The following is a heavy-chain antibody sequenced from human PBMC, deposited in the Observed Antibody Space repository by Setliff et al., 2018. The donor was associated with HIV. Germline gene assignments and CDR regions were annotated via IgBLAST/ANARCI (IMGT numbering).Heavy chain of an antibody. CDR2: ISHSGRT. J-gene: IGHJ5*01. Sequence: SETLSLTCAVYGGSLTDYDWTWIRQTPAKGLEWIGEISHSGRTNYNPSLKTRLIISRDTSKDQFSLRLSSATVADTAIYYCARGFEGYCSGASCHWFDSWGQGTQVTVSS. CDR1: GGSLTDYD. V-gene: IGHV4-34*01. CDR3: ARGFEGYCSGASCHWFDS. D-gene: IGHD2-15*01.